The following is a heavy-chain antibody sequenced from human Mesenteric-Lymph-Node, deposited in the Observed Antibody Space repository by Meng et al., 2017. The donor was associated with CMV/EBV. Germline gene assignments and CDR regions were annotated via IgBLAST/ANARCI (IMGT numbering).Heavy chain of an antibody. D-gene: IGHD3-3*01. V-gene: IGHV1-8*01. Sequence: ASVKVSCKASGYTFTTYDINWVRQATGQGLEWMGWMIPNSGNTGYAQKFQGRVTMTRNTSISTAYMELSSLTSEDTAVYYCAIPYDSDAFDIWGQGTMVTVSS. CDR3: AIPYDSDAFDI. J-gene: IGHJ3*02. CDR2: MIPNSGNT. CDR1: GYTFTTYD.